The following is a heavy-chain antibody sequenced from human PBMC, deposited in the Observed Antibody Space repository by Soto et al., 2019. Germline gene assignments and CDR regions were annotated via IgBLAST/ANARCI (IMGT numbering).Heavy chain of an antibody. D-gene: IGHD3-16*01. Sequence: GGSLRLSCVAPGVTFKAYGMHWVRQAQGNGLEWVAVISYDGKQTYYADSVKGRFTISKDKSKRTLFLQMNSLRVDDTAVYYFSRDGWGSNWYFDLWGRGTLVTVSS. CDR3: SRDGWGSNWYFDL. V-gene: IGHV3-30*03. CDR2: ISYDGKQT. CDR1: GVTFKAYG. J-gene: IGHJ2*01.